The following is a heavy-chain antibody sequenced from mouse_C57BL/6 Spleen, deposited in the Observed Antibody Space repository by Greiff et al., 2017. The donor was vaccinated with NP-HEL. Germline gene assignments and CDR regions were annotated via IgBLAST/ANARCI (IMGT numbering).Heavy chain of an antibody. V-gene: IGHV1-52*01. CDR2: IDPSDSET. D-gene: IGHD1-1*01. CDR3: ARHGSSPYFDV. J-gene: IGHJ1*03. Sequence: QVQLQQSGAELVRPGSSVKLSCKASGYTFTSYWMHWVKQRPIQGLEWIGNIDPSDSETHYNQKFKDKATLTVDNSSSTAYMQLSSLTSEDSAVYYCARHGSSPYFDVWGTGTTVTVAS. CDR1: GYTFTSYW.